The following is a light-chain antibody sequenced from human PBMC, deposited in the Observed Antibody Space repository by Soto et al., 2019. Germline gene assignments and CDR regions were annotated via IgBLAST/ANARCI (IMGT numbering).Light chain of an antibody. J-gene: IGKJ1*01. V-gene: IGKV1-5*01. CDR3: QQYSTYSTT. CDR2: AAS. CDR1: QSITKY. Sequence: DIQMTQSPSTLSASVGDRVTISCRVSQSITKYLAWYQQKSGNAPKVLIYAASSLESGVPSRFSGSGSGTEFTLTISNLQPDDFATYYCQQYSTYSTTFGQGTKVELK.